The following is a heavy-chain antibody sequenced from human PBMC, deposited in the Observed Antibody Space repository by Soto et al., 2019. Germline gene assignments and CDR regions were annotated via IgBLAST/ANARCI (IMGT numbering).Heavy chain of an antibody. Sequence: QITLKESGPTLVKPTQTLTLTCTFSGFSLSTSGVGVPWIRQPPGKALEWLAFFYWDDGKRYNPSLQNRLTITQHTSKNQVLLTMTHMDPVDTATYSCAHVAIGEFVGAFGYWGQGTLVSVSS. J-gene: IGHJ4*02. V-gene: IGHV2-5*02. CDR2: FYWDDGK. CDR3: AHVAIGEFVGAFGY. CDR1: GFSLSTSGVG. D-gene: IGHD3-16*01.